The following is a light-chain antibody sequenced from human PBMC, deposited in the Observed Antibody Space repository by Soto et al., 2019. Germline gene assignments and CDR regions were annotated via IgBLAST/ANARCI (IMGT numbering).Light chain of an antibody. V-gene: IGKV3-20*01. J-gene: IGKJ4*01. CDR2: DAS. Sequence: TQSPSSLSASVGDRATLSCRAGQGVTTNFAWYQQKSGQSPRLLIYDASSRATGIPDRFSGGGSGTDFTLTISRLEPEDFAVYYCQQFSSYPLTFGGGTKVDIK. CDR3: QQFSSYPLT. CDR1: QGVTTN.